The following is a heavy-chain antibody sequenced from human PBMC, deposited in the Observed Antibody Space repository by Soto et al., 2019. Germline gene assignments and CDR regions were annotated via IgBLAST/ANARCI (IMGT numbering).Heavy chain of an antibody. CDR2: IDPSDSQT. CDR3: RGRRTVDMMGGGYTPSYGMDV. CDR1: GYSFAGYW. J-gene: IGHJ6*01. V-gene: IGHV5-10-1*01. D-gene: IGHD5-12*01. Sequence: LWESLKISCKGSGYSFAGYWITWVRQKPGKGLEWMGRIDPSDSQTYYSPSFRGHVTISVTKSITTVFLQWSSLRPSDTAMYYCRGRRTVDMMGGGYTPSYGMDVWGQGTTVTVSA.